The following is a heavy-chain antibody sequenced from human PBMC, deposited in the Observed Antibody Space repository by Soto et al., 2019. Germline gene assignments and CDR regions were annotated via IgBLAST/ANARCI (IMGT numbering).Heavy chain of an antibody. CDR1: LPLSKTRMY. CDR2: IFSNDEK. J-gene: IGHJ4*02. CDR3: ARLGHYDSRGYYYQGFGY. D-gene: IGHD3-22*01. V-gene: IGHV2-26*01. Sequence: LPLSKTRMYVSWIRHPPGKALEWLAHIFSNDEKSYSTSLKSRLTISKDTSKSQVVLTMTNMDPVDTATYYCARLGHYDSRGYYYQGFGYWGQRPLGTVSS.